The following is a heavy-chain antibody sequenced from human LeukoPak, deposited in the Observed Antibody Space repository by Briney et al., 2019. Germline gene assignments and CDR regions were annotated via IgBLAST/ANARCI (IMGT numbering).Heavy chain of an antibody. CDR1: GFTFSSYA. D-gene: IGHD6-19*01. Sequence: GGSLRLSCGASGFTFSSYAMSWVRQAPGKGLEWVSGISGSGGSTYYADSVKGRFTISRDNSKNTLYLQMNSLRAEDTAVYYCAKGGAVAVAGTGMSIDYWGQGTLVTVSS. CDR2: ISGSGGST. J-gene: IGHJ4*02. CDR3: AKGGAVAVAGTGMSIDY. V-gene: IGHV3-23*01.